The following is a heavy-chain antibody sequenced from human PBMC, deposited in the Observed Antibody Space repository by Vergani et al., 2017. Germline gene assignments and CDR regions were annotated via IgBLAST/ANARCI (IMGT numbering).Heavy chain of an antibody. CDR3: ARAAVGAGWFDP. CDR2: IYHSGST. V-gene: IGHV4-38-2*01. Sequence: QVQLQESGPGLVKPSETLSLTCAVSGYSISSGYYWGWIRQPPGKGLEWIGSIYHSGSTYYNPSLKSRVTISVDTSKNQFSLKLSSVTAADTAVYYCARAAVGAGWFDPWGQGTLVTVSS. CDR1: GYSISSGYY. J-gene: IGHJ5*02. D-gene: IGHD1-26*01.